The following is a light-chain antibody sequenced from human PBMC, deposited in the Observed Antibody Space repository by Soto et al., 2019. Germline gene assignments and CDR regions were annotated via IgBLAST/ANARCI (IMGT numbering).Light chain of an antibody. CDR2: EVS. CDR3: SSYAGNNNVV. J-gene: IGLJ2*01. CDR1: SSDVGDYKF. Sequence: QSVLTQPPSASGSPGQSVTISCTGTSSDVGDYKFFSWYQQHPGKAPKLLIYEVSRRPSGVPDRFSGSKSGNTASLTVSGLQAEDEADYYCSSYAGNNNVVFGGGTKLTVL. V-gene: IGLV2-8*01.